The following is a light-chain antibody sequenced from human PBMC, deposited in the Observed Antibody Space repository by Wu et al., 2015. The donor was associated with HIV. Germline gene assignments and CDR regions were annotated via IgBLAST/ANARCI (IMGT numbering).Light chain of an antibody. CDR3: QEYSNWPSYS. J-gene: IGKJ2*03. CDR2: GAS. Sequence: EIMMTQSPATLSVSPGERVTLSCRASQSVGRSLAWYQQKPGQAPRLLIHGASTRATDVPARFSGSGSGTGFTLTISGLQSEDFAVYYCQEYSNWPSYSFGQGTKLEIK. V-gene: IGKV3-15*01. CDR1: QSVGRS.